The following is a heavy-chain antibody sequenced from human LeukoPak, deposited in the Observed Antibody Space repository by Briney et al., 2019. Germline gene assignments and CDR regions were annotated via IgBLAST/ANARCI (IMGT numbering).Heavy chain of an antibody. J-gene: IGHJ4*01. CDR2: INPSGGST. CDR1: GYTFTIYY. Sequence: ASVRVSFKASGYTFTIYYMHWVRQAPGQGREWMGIINPSGGSTSYAQKFQGRVTMTRDTSTSTVYMELSSLKSEDTAVYYCGREGVAGTGLDYWGQGTLVTVSS. CDR3: GREGVAGTGLDY. D-gene: IGHD6-13*01. V-gene: IGHV1-46*01.